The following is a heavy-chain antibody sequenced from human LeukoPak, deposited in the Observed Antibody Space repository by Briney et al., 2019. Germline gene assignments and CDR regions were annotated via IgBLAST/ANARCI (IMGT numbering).Heavy chain of an antibody. Sequence: HPGGSLRLSCAASGFTFSSYAMSWVRQAPGKGLEWVSVIYSDGSTSYADSVKGRFTISRDNSKNTLYLQVNSLRAEDTAVYYCARDLSSGWSDAFDVWGQGTVVTVSS. CDR2: IYSDGST. D-gene: IGHD6-19*01. CDR1: GFTFSSYA. V-gene: IGHV3-66*01. CDR3: ARDLSSGWSDAFDV. J-gene: IGHJ3*01.